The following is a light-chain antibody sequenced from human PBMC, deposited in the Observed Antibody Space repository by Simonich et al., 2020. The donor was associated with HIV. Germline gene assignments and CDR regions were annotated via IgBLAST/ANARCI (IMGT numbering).Light chain of an antibody. Sequence: QSALTQPASVSGSPGQSITISCTGTSSDVGGYNLVSWYQHYPGKAPKLMISEGIKRPSGVSNRFSGSKSGNTASLTISGLQAEDEADYYCNSFTSTITFMVFGGGTKLTVL. CDR3: NSFTSTITFMV. V-gene: IGLV2-14*02. CDR2: EGI. J-gene: IGLJ2*01. CDR1: SSDVGGYNL.